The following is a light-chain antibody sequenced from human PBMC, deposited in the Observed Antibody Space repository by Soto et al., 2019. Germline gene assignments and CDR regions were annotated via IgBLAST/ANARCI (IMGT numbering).Light chain of an antibody. CDR3: QSYDSSLSGWV. CDR1: SSDIGAHYD. CDR2: GNN. Sequence: QAVVTQPPSVSGAPGQRVTISCTGSSSDIGAHYDVHWYQQLPGTAPKLLIYGNNNRPSGVPDRFSGSKSGTSASLAITGLQADDEADYYCQSYDSSLSGWVFGGGTKVTVL. J-gene: IGLJ3*02. V-gene: IGLV1-40*01.